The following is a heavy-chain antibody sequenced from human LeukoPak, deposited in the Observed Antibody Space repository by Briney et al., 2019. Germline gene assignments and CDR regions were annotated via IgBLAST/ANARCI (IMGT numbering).Heavy chain of an antibody. J-gene: IGHJ6*03. D-gene: IGHD6-6*01. CDR1: GYTFTSYD. Sequence: ASVKVSCMASGYTFTSYDINWVRQATGQGLEWMGWMNPNSGNTGYAQKFQGRVTMTRNTSISTAYMELSSLRSEDTAVYYCARALYSSSSFFSYYYYMDVWGKGTTVTVSS. V-gene: IGHV1-8*01. CDR3: ARALYSSSSFFSYYYYMDV. CDR2: MNPNSGNT.